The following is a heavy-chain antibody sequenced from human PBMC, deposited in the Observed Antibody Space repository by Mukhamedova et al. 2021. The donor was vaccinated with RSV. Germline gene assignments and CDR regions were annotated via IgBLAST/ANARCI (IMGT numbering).Heavy chain of an antibody. CDR3: ARTDRAMVDAFDI. V-gene: IGHV3-30*04. CDR2: ISYDGSNK. CDR1: SSYA. J-gene: IGHJ3*02. D-gene: IGHD5-18*01. Sequence: SSYAMHWVRQAPGKGLEWVAVISYDGSNKYYADSVKGRFTISRDNSKNTLYLQMNSLRAEDTAVYYCARTDRAMVDAFDIWGQWT.